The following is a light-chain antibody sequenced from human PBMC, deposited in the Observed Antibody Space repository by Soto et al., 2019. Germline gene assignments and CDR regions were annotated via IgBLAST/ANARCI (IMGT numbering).Light chain of an antibody. CDR2: INSDGSH. J-gene: IGLJ2*01. Sequence: QLVLTQSPSASASLGASVKLTCTLSSWHSNYAIAWHQQQSEKGPRYLMKINSDGSHSKGDGIPDRFSGSSAGAERYLTISSLQSEDEADYYCQTWGSGIVVFGGGTKVTVL. CDR3: QTWGSGIVV. V-gene: IGLV4-69*01. CDR1: SWHSNYA.